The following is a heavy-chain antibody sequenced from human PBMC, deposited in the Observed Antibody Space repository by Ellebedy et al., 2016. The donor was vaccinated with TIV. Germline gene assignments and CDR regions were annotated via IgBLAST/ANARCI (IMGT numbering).Heavy chain of an antibody. CDR1: GFTFSSYA. V-gene: IGHV3-23*01. CDR2: ISGSGGST. Sequence: GESLKISXAVSGFTFSSYAMSWVRQAPGKGLEWVSAISGSGGSTYYADSVKGRFTISRDNSKNTLYLQMNSLRAEDTAVYYCAKDLVGSSGWYGGDYGIDVWGQGTTVTVSS. J-gene: IGHJ6*02. CDR3: AKDLVGSSGWYGGDYGIDV. D-gene: IGHD6-19*01.